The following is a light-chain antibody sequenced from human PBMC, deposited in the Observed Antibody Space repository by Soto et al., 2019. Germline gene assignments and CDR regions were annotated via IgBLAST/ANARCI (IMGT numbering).Light chain of an antibody. J-gene: IGKJ5*01. V-gene: IGKV3D-20*02. CDR3: QQRSNWPIT. Sequence: EIVLTQSPGTLSLSPGERATLSCRASQTVNSNYLAWYQQKPGQPPRLLIYDASTRATGIPARFSGSGSGTDFTLTISSLEPEDFAVYYCQQRSNWPITFGQGTRLEIK. CDR1: QTVNSNY. CDR2: DAS.